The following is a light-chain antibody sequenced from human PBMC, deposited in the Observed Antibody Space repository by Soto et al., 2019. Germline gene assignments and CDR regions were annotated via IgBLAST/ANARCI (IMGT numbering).Light chain of an antibody. CDR1: QSVSSSY. Sequence: EILLTQTPGTLSFSPGERATLSCRASQSVSSSYLAWYQQKPGQAPRLLIYGASNRATGIPDRFSGSGSGTDFTLTISRLEPEDFAVYLCQQYSSSPLSFGGGAKVDIK. CDR3: QQYSSSPLS. J-gene: IGKJ4*01. CDR2: GAS. V-gene: IGKV3-20*01.